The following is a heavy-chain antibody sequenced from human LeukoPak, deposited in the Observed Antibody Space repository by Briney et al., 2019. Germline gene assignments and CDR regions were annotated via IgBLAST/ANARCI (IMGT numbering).Heavy chain of an antibody. CDR2: ISYDGSNK. D-gene: IGHD1-26*01. J-gene: IGHJ4*02. Sequence: PGGSLRLSCAASGFTFSSYAMHWVRQAPGKGLEWVAVISYDGSNKYYADSVKGRFTISRDNSKNTLYLQMNSLRAEDTAVYYCASSGIHPLFDYWGQGTLVTVSS. CDR3: ASSGIHPLFDY. V-gene: IGHV3-30-3*01. CDR1: GFTFSSYA.